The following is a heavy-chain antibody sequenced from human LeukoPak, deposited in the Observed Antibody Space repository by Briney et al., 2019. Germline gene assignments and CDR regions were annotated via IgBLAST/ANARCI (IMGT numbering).Heavy chain of an antibody. CDR3: ARTPPKGDIDT. Sequence: ASVKVSCKASGYSFSNFHINRVRQASGQGLEWIGWVSPKTGDRGYALKFQGRVTMTSDTSETTVYMEVRSLISEDTAVYYCARTPPKGDIDTWGQGTMVTVSS. V-gene: IGHV1-8*01. CDR1: GYSFSNFH. J-gene: IGHJ5*02. CDR2: VSPKTGDR. D-gene: IGHD2-21*02.